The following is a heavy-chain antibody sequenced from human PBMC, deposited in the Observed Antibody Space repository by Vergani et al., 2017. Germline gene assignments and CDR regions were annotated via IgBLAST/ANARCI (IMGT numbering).Heavy chain of an antibody. CDR3: TRHVPCGDGACLHFDH. CDR1: ESSFTSNQ. V-gene: IGHV5-51*01. D-gene: IGHD2-21*01. CDR2: INPIDSKI. Sequence: EVMLVQSGAEVKKPGESLKISCKYSESSFTSNQIAWVRQMSGKGLQWMGNINPIDSKIAYSPSFEGQFIMSVYKSITTAYRQWRSLKASDTAIYYCTRHVPCGDGACLHFDHWGQGTQVTVSS. J-gene: IGHJ4*02.